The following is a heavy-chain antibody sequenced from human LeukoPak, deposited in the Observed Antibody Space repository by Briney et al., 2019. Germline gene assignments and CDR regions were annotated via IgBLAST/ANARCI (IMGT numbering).Heavy chain of an antibody. J-gene: IGHJ6*02. V-gene: IGHV3-11*01. Sequence: GGSLRLSCAASGFTFSDYYMTWIRQAPGKGLEWVSYISSSGSTTHYADSVKGRFTISRDNAKNSLYLQMNSLRAEDTAVYYCARVGGYSSSWSASYYYYGMDVWGQGTTVTVSS. CDR3: ARVGGYSSSWSASYYYYGMDV. CDR1: GFTFSDYY. CDR2: ISSSGSTT. D-gene: IGHD6-13*01.